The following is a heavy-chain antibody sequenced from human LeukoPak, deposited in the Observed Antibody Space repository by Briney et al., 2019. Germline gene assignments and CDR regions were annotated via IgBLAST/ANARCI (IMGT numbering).Heavy chain of an antibody. V-gene: IGHV6-1*01. D-gene: IGHD3-22*01. CDR2: TYYRSKWYH. J-gene: IGHJ4*02. CDR1: GDSVSSNTAA. Sequence: PSQTLSLTCAISGDSVSSNTAAWSWIRQSPSRGLEWLGRTYYRSKWYHDYAVSVKSRITINPDTSKNQFSLQLNSVTSEDTAVYFCARVRDYYDGSIYYFLDYWGQGTLVTVSS. CDR3: ARVRDYYDGSIYYFLDY.